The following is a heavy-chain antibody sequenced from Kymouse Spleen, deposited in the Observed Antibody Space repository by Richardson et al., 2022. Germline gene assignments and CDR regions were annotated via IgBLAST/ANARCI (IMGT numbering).Heavy chain of an antibody. CDR2: IYYSGST. CDR3: ASPLWFGESSYYYYYGMDV. V-gene: IGHV4-39*01. D-gene: IGHD3-10*01. Sequence: QLQLQESGPGLVKPSETLSLTCTVSGGSISSSSYYWGWIRQPPGKGLEWIGSIYYSGSTYYNPSLKSRVTISVDTSKNQFSLKLSSVTAADTAVYYCASPLWFGESSYYYYYGMDVWGQGTTVTVSS. CDR1: GGSISSSSYY. J-gene: IGHJ6*02.